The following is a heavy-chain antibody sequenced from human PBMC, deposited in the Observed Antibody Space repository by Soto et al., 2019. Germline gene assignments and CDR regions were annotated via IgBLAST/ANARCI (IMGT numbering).Heavy chain of an antibody. J-gene: IGHJ6*02. V-gene: IGHV1-69*02. CDR1: GGDFNSYT. CDR3: AQLWFGELWHGMEV. Sequence: QLVQSGAEVKKPGSSVKVSCRASGGDFNSYTISWVRQAPGQGPEWMGTIIPILDVAKNAQKFQGRVTITADKSTSTVYMELRSLRSDDTGVYYCAQLWFGELWHGMEVWGQGTTVTVSS. CDR2: IIPILDVA. D-gene: IGHD3-10*01.